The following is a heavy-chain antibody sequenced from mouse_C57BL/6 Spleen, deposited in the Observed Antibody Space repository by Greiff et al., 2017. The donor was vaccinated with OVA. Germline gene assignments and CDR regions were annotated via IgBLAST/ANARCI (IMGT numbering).Heavy chain of an antibody. J-gene: IGHJ4*01. Sequence: VQLQQSGPELVKPGASVKISCKASGYTFTDYYMNWVKQSHGKSLEWIGDINPNNGGTSYNQKFKGKATLTVDKSSSTAYMELRSLTSEDSAVYYCARAGRGNAMDYWGQGTSVTVSS. D-gene: IGHD4-1*01. V-gene: IGHV1-26*01. CDR1: GYTFTDYY. CDR3: ARAGRGNAMDY. CDR2: INPNNGGT.